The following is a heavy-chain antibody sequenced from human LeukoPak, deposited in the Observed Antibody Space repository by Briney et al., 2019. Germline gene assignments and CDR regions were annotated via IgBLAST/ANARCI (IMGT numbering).Heavy chain of an antibody. V-gene: IGHV3-66*01. Sequence: PGGSLRLSCAASGFTVSSNYMSWVRQAPGKGLEWVSVIYSGGSTYYADSVKGRFTISRDNSKDTLYLQMNSLRAEDTAVYYCARGLLWFGESYFDYWGQGTLVTVSS. D-gene: IGHD3-10*01. CDR3: ARGLLWFGESYFDY. CDR1: GFTVSSNY. J-gene: IGHJ4*02. CDR2: IYSGGST.